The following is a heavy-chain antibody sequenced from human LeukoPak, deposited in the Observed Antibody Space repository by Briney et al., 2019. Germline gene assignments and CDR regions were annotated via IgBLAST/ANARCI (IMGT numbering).Heavy chain of an antibody. Sequence: GGSLRLSCAASGFTFSSYAMSCVRQAPGKGLEWVSAISGSGGSTYYADSVKGRFTISRDNSKNTLYLQMNSLRAEDTAVYYCAKSFSGYSYGDDYWGQGTLVTVSS. V-gene: IGHV3-23*01. D-gene: IGHD5-18*01. CDR1: GFTFSSYA. CDR2: ISGSGGST. CDR3: AKSFSGYSYGDDY. J-gene: IGHJ4*02.